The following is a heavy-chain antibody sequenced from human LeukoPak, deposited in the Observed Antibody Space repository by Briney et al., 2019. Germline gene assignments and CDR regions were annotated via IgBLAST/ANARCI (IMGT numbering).Heavy chain of an antibody. J-gene: IGHJ4*02. V-gene: IGHV3-74*01. CDR2: INSDASDT. D-gene: IGHD2/OR15-2a*01. Sequence: GGSLRLSCAASGFTFSRHWMHWVRQAPGKGLVWISRINSDASDTNYADFVKGRFTISRDNAKNTVYLQMNSLRAEDTAVYYCVSFYETYWGRGTLVTVSS. CDR3: VSFYETY. CDR1: GFTFSRHW.